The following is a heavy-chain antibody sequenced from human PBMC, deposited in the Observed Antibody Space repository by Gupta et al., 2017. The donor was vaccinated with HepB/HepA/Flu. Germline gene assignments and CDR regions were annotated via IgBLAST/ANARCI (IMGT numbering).Heavy chain of an antibody. J-gene: IGHJ5*02. Sequence: EVQLVESGGGVVRPGGSLRPPCSAAGFTFDDYGMSWVHQAPGKGLEWVSGINWNGGGTGSADSVKGRFTISRDNAKNSLYLQMNSLRAEDTALYYCAREGIRSADWVDPWGQGTLVTVSS. D-gene: IGHD2-2*01. V-gene: IGHV3-20*04. CDR3: AREGIRSADWVDP. CDR2: INWNGGGT. CDR1: GFTFDDYG.